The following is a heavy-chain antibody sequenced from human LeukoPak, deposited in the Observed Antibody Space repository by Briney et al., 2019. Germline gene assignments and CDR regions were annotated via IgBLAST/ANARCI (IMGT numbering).Heavy chain of an antibody. D-gene: IGHD1-26*01. J-gene: IGHJ4*02. Sequence: TGGSLRLSCAASGFTFTNYWLTWVRQAPGKGLEWVANIKQDGSEKYYVDSVKGRFTISRDNAKNSLYLQMNSLRAEDTAMYYCARTRGSYCFDFWGQGTLVTVSS. CDR1: GFTFTNYW. V-gene: IGHV3-7*05. CDR2: IKQDGSEK. CDR3: ARTRGSYCFDF.